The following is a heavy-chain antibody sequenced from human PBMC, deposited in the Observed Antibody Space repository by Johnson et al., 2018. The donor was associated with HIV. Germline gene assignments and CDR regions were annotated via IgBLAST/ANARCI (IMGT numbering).Heavy chain of an antibody. CDR2: ISYDGSNK. CDR1: GFTFSSYA. D-gene: IGHD5-18*01. Sequence: QEQLVESGGGVVQPGRSLRLSCAASGFTFSSYAMHWVRQTPGKGLEWVAVISYDGSNKYYADSVKGRFTISRDNSKNTLYLQMNRLRAEDTAVYYCARLPSGYSRDGFNVWGQGTMVTLSS. J-gene: IGHJ3*01. V-gene: IGHV3-30-3*01. CDR3: ARLPSGYSRDGFNV.